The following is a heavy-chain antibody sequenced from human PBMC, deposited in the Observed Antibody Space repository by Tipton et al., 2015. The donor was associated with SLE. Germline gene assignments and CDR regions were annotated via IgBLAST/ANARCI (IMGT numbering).Heavy chain of an antibody. J-gene: IGHJ4*02. CDR1: GGSISSHY. CDR3: AREASSSWYYFDY. D-gene: IGHD6-13*01. CDR2: IYYSGST. Sequence: TLSLTCTVSGGSISSHYWSWIRQPPGKGLEWIGYIYYSGSTNYNPSLTSRVTISVDTSKNQFSLKLSSVTAADTAVYYCAREASSSWYYFDYWGQGTLVTVSS. V-gene: IGHV4-59*11.